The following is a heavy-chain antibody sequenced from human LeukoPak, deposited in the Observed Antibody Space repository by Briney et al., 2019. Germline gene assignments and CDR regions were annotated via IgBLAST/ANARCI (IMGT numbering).Heavy chain of an antibody. CDR2: IKPDSGAT. D-gene: IGHD4/OR15-4a*01. Sequence: ASVKVFCKASGYTFPVHYLHWLPQAPGQGLEWMGWIKPDSGATNFAQNFQGRVTMTSDTSINTAYMELSSLTSDDTAMYYCARDHDYGPDYWGQGTLVTVSA. CDR3: ARDHDYGPDY. CDR1: GYTFPVHY. J-gene: IGHJ4*02. V-gene: IGHV1-2*02.